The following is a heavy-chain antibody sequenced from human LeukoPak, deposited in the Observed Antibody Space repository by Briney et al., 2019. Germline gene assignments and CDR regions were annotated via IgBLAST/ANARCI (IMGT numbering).Heavy chain of an antibody. CDR3: AKAGGVVVTKNWFDP. V-gene: IGHV3-23*01. Sequence: GGSLRLSCAASGFTFSSYAMSWVRQAPGKGLEWVSAISGSGGSTYYADSVKGRFTISRDNSKNTLYLQMNSLRADDTAVYYCAKAGGVVVTKNWFDPCCQGTLVTVSS. CDR2: ISGSGGST. D-gene: IGHD3-22*01. CDR1: GFTFSSYA. J-gene: IGHJ5*02.